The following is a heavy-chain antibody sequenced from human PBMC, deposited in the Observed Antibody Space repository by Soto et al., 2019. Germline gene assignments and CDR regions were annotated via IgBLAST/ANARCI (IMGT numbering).Heavy chain of an antibody. D-gene: IGHD3-9*01. CDR2: ISGSGGST. J-gene: IGHJ6*02. CDR3: ATQNYDILTGYRYYYYYGIDV. Sequence: GALRLSCAASGFTFSSYAMSCVRQAPGKGLEWVSAISGSGGSTYYADSVKGRFTISRDNSKNTLYLQMNSLRAEDTAVYYCATQNYDILTGYRYYYYYGIDVWGQGRTVTVSS. V-gene: IGHV3-23*01. CDR1: GFTFSSYA.